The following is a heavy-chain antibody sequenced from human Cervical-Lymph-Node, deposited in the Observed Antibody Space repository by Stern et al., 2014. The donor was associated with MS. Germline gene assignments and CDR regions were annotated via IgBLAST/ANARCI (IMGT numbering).Heavy chain of an antibody. Sequence: VQLVQSGAGVKKPGASVKGFCKASGYTFRSYHMHWGRQAPGQGPEWLGTINPSGGGTNYAQKSQGRVTMTSDTSTSTVYMELSSLRSGDTALFYCTRDSGNTGWYYFDYWGQGTLVTVSS. D-gene: IGHD6-19*01. J-gene: IGHJ4*02. CDR2: INPSGGGT. V-gene: IGHV1-46*01. CDR1: GYTFRSYH. CDR3: TRDSGNTGWYYFDY.